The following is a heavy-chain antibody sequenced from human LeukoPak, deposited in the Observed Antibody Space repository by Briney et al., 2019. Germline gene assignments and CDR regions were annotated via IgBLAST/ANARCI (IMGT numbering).Heavy chain of an antibody. V-gene: IGHV4-39*01. CDR2: IYYSGST. Sequence: PSETLSLTCTVSGGSISSSSYYWGWICQPPGKGLEWIGSIYYSGSTYYNPSLKSRVTISVDTSKNQFSLKLSSVTAADTAVYYCARFVAVAGTSYFDYWGQGTLVTVSS. D-gene: IGHD6-19*01. CDR3: ARFVAVAGTSYFDY. CDR1: GGSISSSSYY. J-gene: IGHJ4*02.